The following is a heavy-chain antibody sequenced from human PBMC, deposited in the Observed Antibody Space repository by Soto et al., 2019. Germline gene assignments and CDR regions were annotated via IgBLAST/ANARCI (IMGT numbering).Heavy chain of an antibody. J-gene: IGHJ6*02. V-gene: IGHV3-21*01. CDR2: ISSSSSYI. D-gene: IGHD6-19*01. Sequence: EVQLVESGGGLVKPGGSLRLSCAASGFTFSSYSMNWVRQAPGKGLEWVSSISSSSSYIYYADSVKGRFTISRDNAKNSLYLQMNSLRAEDTAVYYCARDSPTNYSSGWYGYYYYGMDVWGQGTTVTVSS. CDR3: ARDSPTNYSSGWYGYYYYGMDV. CDR1: GFTFSSYS.